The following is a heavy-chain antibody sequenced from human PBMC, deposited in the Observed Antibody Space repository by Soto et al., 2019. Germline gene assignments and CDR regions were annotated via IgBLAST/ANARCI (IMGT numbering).Heavy chain of an antibody. CDR1: GSTFGYSV. CDR2: LIPIFGTA. V-gene: IGHV1-69*06. Sequence: QVQLVQSGTEVKKPGSSVKVSCEASGSTFGYSVIHWVRQAPGQGPEWMGGLIPIFGTANYAQKFQGRVTMTADTSTSTAYMELSSLRSDDTAVYYCARGLSRTSFGVGIPPNDAFANWGQGTVVTVSS. CDR3: ARGLSRTSFGVGIPPNDAFAN. J-gene: IGHJ3*02. D-gene: IGHD3-3*01.